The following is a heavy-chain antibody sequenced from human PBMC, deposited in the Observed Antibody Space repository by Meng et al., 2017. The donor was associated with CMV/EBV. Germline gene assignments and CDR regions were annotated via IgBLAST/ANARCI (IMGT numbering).Heavy chain of an antibody. CDR1: GGSISSGSYY. V-gene: IGHV4-61*02. J-gene: IGHJ5*02. D-gene: IGHD3-22*01. CDR3: AREVVVITPYNWFDP. Sequence: QVPPQESGTGLVKPSQTLSLTCTVSGGSISSGSYYWSWIRQPAGKGLEWIGRIYTSGSTNYNPSLKSRVTISVDTSKNQFSLKLSSVTAADTAVYYCAREVVVITPYNWFDPWGQGTLVTVSS. CDR2: IYTSGST.